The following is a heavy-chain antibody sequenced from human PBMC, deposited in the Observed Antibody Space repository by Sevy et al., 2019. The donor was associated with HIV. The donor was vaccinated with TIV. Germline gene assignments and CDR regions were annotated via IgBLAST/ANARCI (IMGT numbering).Heavy chain of an antibody. CDR2: IHYTGNT. CDR3: ARAPPVRSGDDSLNWFAP. Sequence: SETLSLTCTVSGGSISAYYWSWIRQPPGKGLEWIGYIHYTGNTKYNPSLESRFTISVDTSKNQFSLKLSSVTAADTAIYYCARAPPVRSGDDSLNWFAPWGQGTLVTVSS. J-gene: IGHJ5*02. CDR1: GGSISAYY. V-gene: IGHV4-59*01. D-gene: IGHD5-12*01.